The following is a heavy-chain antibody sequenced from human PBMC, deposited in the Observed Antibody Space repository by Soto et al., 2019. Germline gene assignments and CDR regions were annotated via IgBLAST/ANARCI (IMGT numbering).Heavy chain of an antibody. CDR1: GASIGSYY. D-gene: IGHD6-6*01. CDR2: IYYSGST. CDR3: ARSHSSWYYFDY. J-gene: IGHJ4*02. V-gene: IGHV4-59*08. Sequence: PSXTLSLTCTVSGASIGSYYCSWIVLPPGKGLEWIGYIYYSGSTNYNPSLKSRVTISVDTSKNQFSLKLSSVTAADTAVYYCARSHSSWYYFDYWGQGTLVTVSS.